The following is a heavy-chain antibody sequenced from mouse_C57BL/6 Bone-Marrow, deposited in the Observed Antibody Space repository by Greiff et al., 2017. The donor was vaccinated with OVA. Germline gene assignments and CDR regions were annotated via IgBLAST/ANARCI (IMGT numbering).Heavy chain of an antibody. Sequence: VQLQQSGPGLVQPSQSLSITCTVSGFSFTSYGVHWVRQSPGKGLEWLGVIWSGGSTDYNAAFMSRLSITKDNSKSQVFFKMNSLQADDTAIYYCAKNMGGLGRRGYYAMDYWGQGTSVTVSS. CDR1: GFSFTSYG. J-gene: IGHJ4*01. D-gene: IGHD4-1*01. CDR2: IWSGGST. V-gene: IGHV2-5*01. CDR3: AKNMGGLGRRGYYAMDY.